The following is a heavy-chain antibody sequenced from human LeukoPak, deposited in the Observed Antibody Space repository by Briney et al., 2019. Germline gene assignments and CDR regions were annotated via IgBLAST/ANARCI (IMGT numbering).Heavy chain of an antibody. Sequence: GESLKISCKGSGYSFTSYWIGWVRQMPGKGLEWMGIIYPGDSDTRYSPSFQGQVTISADKSISTAYLQWSSLKASDTAMYHCARHFMVRGVITSSDPWGQGTLVTVSS. CDR3: ARHFMVRGVITSSDP. CDR1: GYSFTSYW. J-gene: IGHJ5*02. D-gene: IGHD3-10*01. V-gene: IGHV5-51*01. CDR2: IYPGDSDT.